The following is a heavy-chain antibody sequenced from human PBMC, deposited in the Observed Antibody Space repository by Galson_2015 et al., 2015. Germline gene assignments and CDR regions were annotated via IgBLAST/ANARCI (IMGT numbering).Heavy chain of an antibody. V-gene: IGHV4-39*01. CDR2: IYYSGST. Sequence: ETLSLTCTVSGGSITSYYWGWIRQPPGRGLEWIGSIYYSGSTYYNPSLKSRITISVDTSKNQFSLKLSSVTAADTAVYYRARLEDCSGGSCYGGDYWGQGTLVTVSS. CDR3: ARLEDCSGGSCYGGDY. J-gene: IGHJ4*02. D-gene: IGHD2-15*01. CDR1: GGSITSYY.